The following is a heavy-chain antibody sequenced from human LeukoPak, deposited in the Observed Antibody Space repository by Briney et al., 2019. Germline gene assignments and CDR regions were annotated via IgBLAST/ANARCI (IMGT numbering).Heavy chain of an antibody. CDR3: ARDAYYYGSGSYPFDP. J-gene: IGHJ5*02. D-gene: IGHD3-10*01. Sequence: SQTLSLTCTVSGGSISSYYWSWIRQPAGKGLEWIGRVYTRGGTNYHPSLKGRVTMSVDTSKNQFSLKLNSVTAADTAVYYCARDAYYYGSGSYPFDPWGQGTLVTVSS. V-gene: IGHV4-4*07. CDR2: VYTRGGT. CDR1: GGSISSYY.